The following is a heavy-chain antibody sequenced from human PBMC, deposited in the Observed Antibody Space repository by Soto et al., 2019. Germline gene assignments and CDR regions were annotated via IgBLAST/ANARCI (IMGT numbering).Heavy chain of an antibody. CDR2: ISGSGIST. CDR1: GFTFRSYA. CDR3: HWGRVTFTRDTSAGTVYMQLSSLTSEDTAVYYCARDDSGFSGSHYIDYFNY. D-gene: IGHD2-21*01. Sequence: GGSLRLSCAASGFTFRSYAMSWVRQAPGKGLEWVSGISGSGISTHYADSVKGRVTVSSGKPPWASVKVSCKASGNTVPNYAIHWGRVTFTRDTSAGTVYMQLSSLTSEDTAVYYCARDDSGFSGSHYIDYFNYWGQGALVTVSS. V-gene: IGHV3-23*01. J-gene: IGHJ4*02.